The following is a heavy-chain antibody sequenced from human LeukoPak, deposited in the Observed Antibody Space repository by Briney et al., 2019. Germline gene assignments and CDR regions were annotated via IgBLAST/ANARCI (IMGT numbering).Heavy chain of an antibody. Sequence: PGGSMRLSCAASGFTFSSYAMSWVRQAPGKGLEWVSAIRGSGGSTYYADSVKGRFTISRDNSKNTLYLQMNRLRTEDTAIDYWAKHHREDYYDTSGRFDYWGQGTLVTVSS. CDR3: AKHHREDYYDTSGRFDY. D-gene: IGHD3-22*01. CDR1: GFTFSSYA. V-gene: IGHV3-23*01. J-gene: IGHJ4*02. CDR2: IRGSGGST.